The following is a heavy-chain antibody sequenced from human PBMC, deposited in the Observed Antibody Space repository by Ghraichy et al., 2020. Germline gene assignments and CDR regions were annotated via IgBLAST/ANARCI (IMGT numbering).Heavy chain of an antibody. CDR2: INPNTGGT. D-gene: IGHD1-26*01. Sequence: ASVKVSCKASGYPFNSYYMHWVRQAPGQGFEWMGRINPNTGGTTYAQKFRGSVSMTSDSSISTAYMELSRLRSDDTALYFCARDLQDVGRMNRFDLWGQGTLVTVSS. CDR3: ARDLQDVGRMNRFDL. V-gene: IGHV1-2*06. CDR1: GYPFNSYY. J-gene: IGHJ4*02.